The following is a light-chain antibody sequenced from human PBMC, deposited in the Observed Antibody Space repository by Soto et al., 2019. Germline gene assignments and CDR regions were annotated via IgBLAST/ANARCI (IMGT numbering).Light chain of an antibody. CDR2: LEGDGSY. CDR1: SGHSSFI. Sequence: QSVLTQSSSASASLGSSVKLTCTLSSGHSSFIIAWHQQQPGKAPRFLMKLEGDGSYDKGSGVPDRFSGSSSGADRYLTISNLQFEDEADYYCETWDDNTWVFGGGTKLTLL. J-gene: IGLJ3*02. CDR3: ETWDDNTWV. V-gene: IGLV4-60*02.